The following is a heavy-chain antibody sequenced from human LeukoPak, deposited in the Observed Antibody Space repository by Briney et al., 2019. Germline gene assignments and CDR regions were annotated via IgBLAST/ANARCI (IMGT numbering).Heavy chain of an antibody. D-gene: IGHD6-19*01. CDR3: VRRGAVAGTFDY. CDR2: IHPEGSIT. V-gene: IGHV3-74*01. CDR1: GFSFSNYW. J-gene: IGHJ4*02. Sequence: PGGSLRLSCAASGFSFSNYWMHWVRQAPGKGLVWVLRIHPEGSITNYADSVKGRFTISRDNAKNTLYLQMNSLRGEDTAVYYCVRRGAVAGTFDYWGQGTLVTVSS.